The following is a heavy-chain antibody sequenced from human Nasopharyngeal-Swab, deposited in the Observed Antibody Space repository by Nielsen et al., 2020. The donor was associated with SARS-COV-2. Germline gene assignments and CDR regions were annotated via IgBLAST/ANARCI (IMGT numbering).Heavy chain of an antibody. Sequence: GSLRLSCTVSGGSISSSSYYWGWIRQPPGKGLEWIGSIYYSGSTYYNPSLKSRVTISVDTSKNQFSLKLSSVTAADTAVYYCARQEYLNWFDPWGQGTLATVSS. CDR2: IYYSGST. J-gene: IGHJ5*02. V-gene: IGHV4-39*01. CDR3: ARQEYLNWFDP. CDR1: GGSISSSSYY. D-gene: IGHD6-6*01.